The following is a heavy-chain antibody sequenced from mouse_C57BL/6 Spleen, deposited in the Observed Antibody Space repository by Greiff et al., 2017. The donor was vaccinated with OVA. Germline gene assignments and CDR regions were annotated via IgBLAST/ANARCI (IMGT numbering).Heavy chain of an antibody. V-gene: IGHV5-9-1*02. J-gene: IGHJ4*01. CDR1: GFTFSSYA. Sequence: EVKLMESGEGLVKPGGSLKLSCAASGFTFSSYAMSWVRQTPEKRLEWVAYISSGGDYIYYADTVKGRFTISRDNARNTLYLQMSSLKSEDTAMYYCTRDNYGNYEGGAMDYWGQGTSVTVSS. CDR2: ISSGGDYI. D-gene: IGHD2-1*01. CDR3: TRDNYGNYEGGAMDY.